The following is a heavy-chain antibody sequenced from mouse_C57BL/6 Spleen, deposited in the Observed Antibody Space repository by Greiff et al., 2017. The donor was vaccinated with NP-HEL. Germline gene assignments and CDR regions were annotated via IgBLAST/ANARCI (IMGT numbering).Heavy chain of an antibody. CDR2: ISYDGSN. V-gene: IGHV3-6*01. CDR3: ANEYDVGFAY. J-gene: IGHJ3*01. Sequence: EVQLQESGPGLVKPSQSLSLTCSVTGYSITSGYYWNWIRQFPGNKLEWMGYISYDGSNNYNPSLKNRISITRDTSKNQFFLKLNSVTTEDTATYYGANEYDVGFAYWGQGTLVTVSA. CDR1: GYSITSGYY. D-gene: IGHD2-4*01.